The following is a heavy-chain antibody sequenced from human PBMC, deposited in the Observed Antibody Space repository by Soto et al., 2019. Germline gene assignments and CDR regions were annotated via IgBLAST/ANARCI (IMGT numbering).Heavy chain of an antibody. CDR1: GYTFTSYG. Sequence: QVQLVQSGAEVKKPGASVKVSCKASGYTFTSYGISWVRQAPGQGLEWMGWISAYNGNTNYAQKLQGRVTMTTDTSTSTAYMELRSLRSDDTAVYYCASGEVGYCSGGSCYLFDYWGQGTLATVSS. CDR2: ISAYNGNT. J-gene: IGHJ4*02. D-gene: IGHD2-15*01. CDR3: ASGEVGYCSGGSCYLFDY. V-gene: IGHV1-18*01.